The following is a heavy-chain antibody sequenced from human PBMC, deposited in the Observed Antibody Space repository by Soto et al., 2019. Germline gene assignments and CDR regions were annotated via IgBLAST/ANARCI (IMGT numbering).Heavy chain of an antibody. D-gene: IGHD3-22*01. CDR3: ARRGYYYDSSGYPSVWY. Sequence: QLQLQESGPGLVKPSETLSLTCTVSGGSISSSSYYWGWIRQPPGKGLEWIGSIYYSGSTYYNPSIMSRVTVSLDTSKIQVTLELSSVTASDTAVYYCARRGYYYDSSGYPSVWYWGQGTLVTFSS. CDR1: GGSISSSSYY. CDR2: IYYSGST. V-gene: IGHV4-39*01. J-gene: IGHJ4*02.